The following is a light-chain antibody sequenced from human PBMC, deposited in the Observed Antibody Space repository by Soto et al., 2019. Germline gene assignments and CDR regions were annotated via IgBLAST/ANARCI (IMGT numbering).Light chain of an antibody. CDR1: QSVSSSY. Sequence: EIVLTQSPGTLALSPGQTATLSCRASQSVSSSYLAWYQQKPGQAPRLLIFGASSRATGITDRFSGSGSGTDFTFTISRLEPEDFAVYYCQQYGSSPRTFGQGTKVDIK. V-gene: IGKV3-20*01. CDR2: GAS. CDR3: QQYGSSPRT. J-gene: IGKJ1*01.